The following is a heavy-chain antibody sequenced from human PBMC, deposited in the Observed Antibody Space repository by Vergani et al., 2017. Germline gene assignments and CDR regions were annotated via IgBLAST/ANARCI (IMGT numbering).Heavy chain of an antibody. Sequence: QVQLVQSGAEVKKPGASVKVSCKASGYTFTGYYMHWVRQAPGQGLEWMGWINPNSGGTNYAQKFQGWVTMTRDTSTSTAYMELSRLRSDDTAVYYCARESLREQQLVNGGTGMDVWGQGTTVTVSS. CDR1: GYTFTGYY. D-gene: IGHD6-13*01. V-gene: IGHV1-2*04. CDR2: INPNSGGT. CDR3: ARESLREQQLVNGGTGMDV. J-gene: IGHJ6*02.